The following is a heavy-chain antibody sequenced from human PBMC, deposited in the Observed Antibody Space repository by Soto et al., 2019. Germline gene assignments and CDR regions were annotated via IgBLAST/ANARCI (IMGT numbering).Heavy chain of an antibody. CDR2: LLHSGTT. CDR1: GDSISSPKW. D-gene: IGHD6-19*01. CDR3: AYSSGWYRHDV. J-gene: IGHJ3*01. V-gene: IGHV4-4*02. Sequence: QVQLQESGPGLVKPSGTLSLTCAVSGDSISSPKWWTWLRQPPGKGLEWIGDLLHSGTTNYNPSLTSRVILSVDKSQNPFSLSLTSVTAADTAIYYCAYSSGWYRHDVWGQGTSVTVSS.